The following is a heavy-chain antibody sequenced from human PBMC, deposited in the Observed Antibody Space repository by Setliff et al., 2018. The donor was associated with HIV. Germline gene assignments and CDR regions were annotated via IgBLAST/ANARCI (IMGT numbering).Heavy chain of an antibody. CDR3: VRAAAGLDI. CDR1: GFTLSDYS. CDR2: TRNKANGYIT. V-gene: IGHV3-72*01. Sequence: VGSLRLSCAVSGFTLSDYSMDWVRQAPGKGLEWVGRTRNKANGYITEYGASVQGRFTISRDNSKDSLSLQMNNLKAEDTAVYYCVRAAAGLDIWSQGIRVTVSS. J-gene: IGHJ4*02.